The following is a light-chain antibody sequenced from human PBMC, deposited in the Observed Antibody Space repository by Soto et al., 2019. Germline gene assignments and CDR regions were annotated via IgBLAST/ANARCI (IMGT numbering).Light chain of an antibody. J-gene: IGKJ1*01. CDR1: QSVSSNY. Sequence: EIVLTQSPGTLSLSPGERATLSCRASQSVSSNYLAWYQHNPGQAPRLLIYGASTRATDIPRRFSGSGSGTDFTLTISRLEAEDFAVYYCHQYGGSPPTFGQGIKVDIK. CDR2: GAS. V-gene: IGKV3-20*01. CDR3: HQYGGSPPT.